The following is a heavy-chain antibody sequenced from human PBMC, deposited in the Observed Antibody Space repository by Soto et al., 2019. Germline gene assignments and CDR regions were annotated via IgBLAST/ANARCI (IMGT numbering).Heavy chain of an antibody. J-gene: IGHJ6*02. CDR2: IYYSGST. CDR3: ARDRREGQYYYGMDV. Sequence: SETLSLTCTVSDGSVSSGSYYWGWVRQRPGKGLEWIGYIYYSGSTNYNPSLKSRVTISVDTSKNQFSLKLSSVTAADTAVYYCARDRREGQYYYGMDVWGQGTTVTVSS. V-gene: IGHV4-61*01. CDR1: DGSVSSGSYY.